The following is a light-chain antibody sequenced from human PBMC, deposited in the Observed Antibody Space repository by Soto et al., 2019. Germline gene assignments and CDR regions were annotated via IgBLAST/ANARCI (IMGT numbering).Light chain of an antibody. V-gene: IGKV1-39*01. CDR1: QSISIY. CDR2: AAS. J-gene: IGKJ2*01. CDR3: QQSYSPPYT. Sequence: DIKMTQSPSSLSASVGDRVTITCRASQSISIYLNWYQQKPGKAPNLLIYAASTLQSGVPARFSGSGSATDITLTSSRLHHEAFATYYCQQSYSPPYTFGQGTKLDIK.